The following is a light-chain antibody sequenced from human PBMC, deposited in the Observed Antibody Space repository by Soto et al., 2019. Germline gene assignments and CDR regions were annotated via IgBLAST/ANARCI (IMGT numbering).Light chain of an antibody. CDR2: EAS. CDR3: EQYNNWPLT. CDR1: QSVNSN. J-gene: IGKJ4*01. V-gene: IGKV3-15*01. Sequence: EIVMTQSPATLSVSPGERATLSCRASQSVNSNLAWYQQKRGQAPRLLIYEASSRATGIPARFSDSGSGTEFTLTISSLLSEDFAVYYCEQYNNWPLTFGGGTNVEIK.